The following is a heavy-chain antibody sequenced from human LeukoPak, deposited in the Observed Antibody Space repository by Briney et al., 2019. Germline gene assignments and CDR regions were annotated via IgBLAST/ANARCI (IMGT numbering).Heavy chain of an antibody. CDR3: AKPGGGNYFTHNYFHP. Sequence: PGGSLRLPCAASGLIFNNYAISWLLQAAEKGREWVTSLSSSGDTTYCSDSVKGRFHISRDNSKNTVYLRMNSLRAEDAAIYYCAKPGGGNYFTHNYFHPRGQGTLVTVSS. CDR1: GLIFNNYA. J-gene: IGHJ5*02. V-gene: IGHV3-23*01. CDR2: LSSSGDTT. D-gene: IGHD1-26*01.